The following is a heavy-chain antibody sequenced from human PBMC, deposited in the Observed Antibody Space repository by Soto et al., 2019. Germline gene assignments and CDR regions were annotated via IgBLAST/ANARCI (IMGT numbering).Heavy chain of an antibody. V-gene: IGHV4-39*01. CDR1: GGSISSSSYY. CDR2: IYYSGST. Sequence: SETLSLTCTVSGGSISSSSYYWGWIRQPPGKGLDWIGSIYYSGSTYYNPSLKSRVTISVDTSKNQFSLKLSSVTAADTAVYYCARPDILTGYYPGDYYYYMDVWGKGTTVTVSS. CDR3: ARPDILTGYYPGDYYYYMDV. J-gene: IGHJ6*03. D-gene: IGHD3-9*01.